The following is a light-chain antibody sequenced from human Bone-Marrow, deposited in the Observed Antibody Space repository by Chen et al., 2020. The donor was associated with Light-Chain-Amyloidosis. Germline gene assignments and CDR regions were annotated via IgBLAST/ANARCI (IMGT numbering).Light chain of an antibody. CDR3: QSANSSGTYEVI. CDR2: RDT. Sequence: SYELTQPPSVSVSPGQTARITCSGDDLPTKYAYWYQQKRGQAPVLVIHRDTERPSGISERFSGSSSGTTATLTISGVQAEDEADYNCQSANSSGTYEVIFGGGTKLTV. V-gene: IGLV3-25*03. CDR1: DLPTKY. J-gene: IGLJ2*01.